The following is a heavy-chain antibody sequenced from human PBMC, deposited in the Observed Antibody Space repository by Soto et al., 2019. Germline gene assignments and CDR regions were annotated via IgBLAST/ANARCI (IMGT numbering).Heavy chain of an antibody. D-gene: IGHD2-15*01. Sequence: QVQLVQSGAEVKKPGSSVKVSCKASGGTFSSYAISWVRQAPGQGLEWMGGIIPIFGTANYAQKFQGRVTIPGEDSPGKAYGGWSSLRSEDPAVYYGAVYEGVLVYLRCGSCLGVSAPWCQGPL. CDR3: AVYEGVLVYLRCGSCLGVSAP. V-gene: IGHV1-69*01. CDR1: GGTFSSYA. J-gene: IGHJ5*02. CDR2: IIPIFGTA.